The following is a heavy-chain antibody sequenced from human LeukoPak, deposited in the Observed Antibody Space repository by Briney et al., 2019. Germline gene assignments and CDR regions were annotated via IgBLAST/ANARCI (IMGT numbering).Heavy chain of an antibody. Sequence: SETLSLTCTVSGGSISSSSYYWGWIRQPPGKGLEWIGSIYYSGSTYYNPSLKSRVTISVDTSKNQFSLKLSSVAAADTAVYYCARGKGSPENWGQGTLVTVSS. J-gene: IGHJ4*02. D-gene: IGHD1-14*01. CDR3: ARGKGSPEN. V-gene: IGHV4-39*07. CDR1: GGSISSSSYY. CDR2: IYYSGST.